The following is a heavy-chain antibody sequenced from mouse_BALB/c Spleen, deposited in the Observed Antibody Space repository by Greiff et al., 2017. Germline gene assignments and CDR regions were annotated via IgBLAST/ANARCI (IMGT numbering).Heavy chain of an antibody. CDR2: IDPANGNT. CDR1: GFNIKDTY. Sequence: EVKLQESGAELVKPGASVKLSCTASGFNIKDTYMHWVKQRPEQGLEWIGRIDPANGNTKYDPKFQGKATITADTSSNTAYLQLSSLTSEDTAVYYCAMGGWDYDGFAYWGQGTLVTVSA. CDR3: AMGGWDYDGFAY. D-gene: IGHD2-4*01. J-gene: IGHJ3*01. V-gene: IGHV14-3*02.